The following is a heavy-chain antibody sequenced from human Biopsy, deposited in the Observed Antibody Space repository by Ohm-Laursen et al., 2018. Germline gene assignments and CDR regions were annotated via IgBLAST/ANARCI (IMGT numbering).Heavy chain of an antibody. CDR2: ISHTGYT. V-gene: IGHV4-59*11. Sequence: GTLSLTCIVSGGSFTGHYWTWIRQPPEKGLEWIGHISHTGYTSYKSSLKSRVTISLDTSRKHFSLRLTSLAAADTAVYYCARGSNEYGGLYFPHWGQGTLVTVSS. D-gene: IGHD4-23*01. CDR3: ARGSNEYGGLYFPH. J-gene: IGHJ1*01. CDR1: GGSFTGHY.